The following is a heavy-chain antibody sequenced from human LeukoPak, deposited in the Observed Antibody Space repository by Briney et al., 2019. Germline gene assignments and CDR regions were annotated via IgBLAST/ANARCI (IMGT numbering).Heavy chain of an antibody. CDR3: ARDLGGSSWYYYYGMDV. CDR1: GFTVSSYA. CDR2: ISYDGSNK. V-gene: IGHV3-30*04. D-gene: IGHD6-13*01. J-gene: IGHJ6*04. Sequence: PGGSLRLSCAASGFTVSSYAMHWVRQAPGKGLEWVAVISYDGSNKYYADSVKGRFTISRDNSKNTLYLQMNSLRAEDTALYYCARDLGGSSWYYYYGMDVWGKGTTVTVSS.